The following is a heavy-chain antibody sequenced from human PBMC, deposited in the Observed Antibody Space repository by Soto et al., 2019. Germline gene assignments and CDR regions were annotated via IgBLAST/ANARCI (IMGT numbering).Heavy chain of an antibody. J-gene: IGHJ2*01. CDR1: GFTFSSYA. CDR2: ISGSGGST. V-gene: IGHV3-23*01. D-gene: IGHD6-25*01. Sequence: EVQLLESGGGLVQPGGSLRLSCAATGFTFSSYAMSWVRQAPGKGLEWVSAISGSGGSTYYADSVKGRFTISRDNSKNTLYLQMNSLRAEYTAVYYCAKGGAGLGYFDLWCRGTLVTVSS. CDR3: AKGGAGLGYFDL.